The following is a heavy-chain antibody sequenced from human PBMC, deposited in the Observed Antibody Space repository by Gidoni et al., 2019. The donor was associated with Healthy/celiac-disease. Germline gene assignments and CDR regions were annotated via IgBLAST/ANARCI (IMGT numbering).Heavy chain of an antibody. D-gene: IGHD3-16*01. CDR2: IIPIFGTA. V-gene: IGHV1-69*01. CDR1: GATFSSYA. Sequence: QVQLVQSGAEVKKPGSSVKVSCNPSGATFSSYAIRWVRQAPGQGLEWMGGIIPIFGTANDAQKFQGRVTITADESTSTAYMELSSLRSEDTAVYYCARETVGVGAFDIWGQGTMVTVSS. J-gene: IGHJ3*02. CDR3: ARETVGVGAFDI.